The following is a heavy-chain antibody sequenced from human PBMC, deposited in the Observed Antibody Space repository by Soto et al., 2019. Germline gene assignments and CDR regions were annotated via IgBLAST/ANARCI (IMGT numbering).Heavy chain of an antibody. Sequence: SETLSLTCAVYGGSFSGYYWSWIRQPPGKGLEWIGSIYYSGSTYYNPSLKSRVTISVDTSKSQFSLKLSSVTAADTAVYYCTCIFSGGYGYGFYYYGMDVWGQGTTVTVSS. CDR2: IYYSGST. J-gene: IGHJ6*02. CDR3: TCIFSGGYGYGFYYYGMDV. V-gene: IGHV4-34*01. CDR1: GGSFSGYY. D-gene: IGHD5-18*01.